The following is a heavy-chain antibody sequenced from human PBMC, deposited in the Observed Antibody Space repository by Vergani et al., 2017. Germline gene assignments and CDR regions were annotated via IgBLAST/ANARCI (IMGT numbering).Heavy chain of an antibody. CDR3: AAYITMVRGVNGHYYGMDV. CDR2: INHSGST. Sequence: QVQLQQWGAGLLKPSETLSLTCAVYGGSFSGYYWSWIRQPPGKGLEWIGEINHSGSTNYNPSLKSRVTISVDTSKNQFSLKLSSVTAADTAVYYCAAYITMVRGVNGHYYGMDVWGQGTTVTVSS. J-gene: IGHJ6*02. V-gene: IGHV4-34*01. D-gene: IGHD3-10*01. CDR1: GGSFSGYY.